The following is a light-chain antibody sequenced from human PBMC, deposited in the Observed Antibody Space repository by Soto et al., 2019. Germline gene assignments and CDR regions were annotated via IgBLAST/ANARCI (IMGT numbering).Light chain of an antibody. Sequence: EIGLTQSPGTLSLSPGERATLFCRASQSFTTSQLAWYQQRPGQAPRVLIFGASSRATGIPDRFSGSGSGTDFTLTISRLETEDSAVYYCQQYASSPRTFGQGTPVEIK. V-gene: IGKV3-20*01. J-gene: IGKJ1*01. CDR1: QSFTTSQ. CDR3: QQYASSPRT. CDR2: GAS.